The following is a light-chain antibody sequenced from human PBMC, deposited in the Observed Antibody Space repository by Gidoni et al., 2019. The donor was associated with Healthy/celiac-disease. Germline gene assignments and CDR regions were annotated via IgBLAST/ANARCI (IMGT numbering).Light chain of an antibody. CDR1: QSISSW. CDR3: QQYNSYSRT. CDR2: KAS. V-gene: IGKV1-5*03. Sequence: DIQMTQSPSTLSASVGDRVTITCRASQSISSWLAWDQQKPGKAPKLLIYKASSLESGVPSRFRGSGAGTEFTLTISSLQPDDFATYYCQQYNSYSRTFGQGTKVEIK. J-gene: IGKJ1*01.